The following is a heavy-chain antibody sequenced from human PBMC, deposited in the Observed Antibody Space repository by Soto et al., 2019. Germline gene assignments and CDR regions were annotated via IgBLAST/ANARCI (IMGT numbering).Heavy chain of an antibody. J-gene: IGHJ5*02. Sequence: QVQLQESGPGLVKPSQTLSLTCTVSGGSISSGGYYWSWIRQHPGKGLEEIGYIYYSGSTYFNPSLKSRLTISVDTSKNQFSLQLSSVTAADTAVYYCARAGHSSSSEGANWFDPWGQGTLVTVSS. CDR3: ARAGHSSSSEGANWFDP. CDR1: GGSISSGGYY. D-gene: IGHD6-6*01. V-gene: IGHV4-31*03. CDR2: IYYSGST.